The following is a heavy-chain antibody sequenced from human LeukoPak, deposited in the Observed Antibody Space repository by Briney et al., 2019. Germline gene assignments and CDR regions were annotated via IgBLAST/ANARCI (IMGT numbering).Heavy chain of an antibody. CDR1: GFTFSTYA. J-gene: IGHJ4*02. Sequence: PGGSLRLSCAASGFTFSTYAMSWVRQAPGKGLEWVSIVSGGGVNTYYVDSVKGRFTISRDNFKNTLFLQMNSLRVDDTAVYYCAKGHTDYGTGFDLWGQGTLVIVSS. CDR2: VSGGGVNT. CDR3: AKGHTDYGTGFDL. V-gene: IGHV3-23*01. D-gene: IGHD4-17*01.